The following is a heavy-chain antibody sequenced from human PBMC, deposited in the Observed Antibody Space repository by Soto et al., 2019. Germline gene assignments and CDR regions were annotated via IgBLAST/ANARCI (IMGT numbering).Heavy chain of an antibody. V-gene: IGHV5-10-1*01. CDR1: GYSFTSYW. J-gene: IGHJ5*02. Sequence: GESLKISCNGSGYSFTSYWISWVRQMPGKGLEWMGRIDPSDSYTNYSPSFQGHVTISADKSISTAYLQWSSLKASDTAMYYCARKGQYSSSSPGEWFDPWGQGTMVTVS. CDR2: IDPSDSYT. D-gene: IGHD6-6*01. CDR3: ARKGQYSSSSPGEWFDP.